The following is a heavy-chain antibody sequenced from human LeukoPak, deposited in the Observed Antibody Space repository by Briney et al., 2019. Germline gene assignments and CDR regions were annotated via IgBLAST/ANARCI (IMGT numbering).Heavy chain of an antibody. J-gene: IGHJ6*03. CDR3: ARGRVSSSTWYSTYYYFFYMDF. Sequence: SETLSLTCTVSDDAITMYYWTWIRQPPGKGLEWIGYVDHTGSTKFNPSLNGRVSISRDTSNNFFSLRLRSVTAADTAVYFCARGRVSSSTWYSTYYYFFYMDFWGKGTTVTVSS. CDR1: DDAITMYY. D-gene: IGHD4-11*01. CDR2: VDHTGST. V-gene: IGHV4-59*01.